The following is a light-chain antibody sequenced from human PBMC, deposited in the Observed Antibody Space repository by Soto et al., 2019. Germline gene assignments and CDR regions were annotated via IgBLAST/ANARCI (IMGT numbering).Light chain of an antibody. CDR2: GVS. J-gene: IGLJ1*01. Sequence: QSVLTQPASVSGAPGQSITISCTGTSSDVGGAYNFVYWYQQHPGKGPKLMIYGVSNRPTGVSNRFSGSRSGNTSSLTISGLQAADEADYCCSSYTNTSTPCVFGTGTKVTVL. CDR3: SSYTNTSTPCV. V-gene: IGLV2-14*01. CDR1: SSDVGGAYNF.